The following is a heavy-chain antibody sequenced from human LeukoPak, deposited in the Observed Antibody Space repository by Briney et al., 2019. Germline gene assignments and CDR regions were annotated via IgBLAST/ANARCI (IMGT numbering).Heavy chain of an antibody. V-gene: IGHV4-4*07. Sequence: SETLSLTCTVSGGSISSYYWSWIRQPAGKGLEWIGRIYTSGSTNYNPSLKSRVTMSVDTSKNQFSLKLSSVTAADTAVYYCAREGPYDFWSGYYTGLDHGGDYWGQGTLVTVSS. J-gene: IGHJ4*02. CDR2: IYTSGST. D-gene: IGHD3-3*01. CDR1: GGSISSYY. CDR3: AREGPYDFWSGYYTGLDHGGDY.